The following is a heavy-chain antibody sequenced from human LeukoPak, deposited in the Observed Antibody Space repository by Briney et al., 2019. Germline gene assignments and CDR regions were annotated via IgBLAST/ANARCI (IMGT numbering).Heavy chain of an antibody. J-gene: IGHJ4*02. D-gene: IGHD3-22*01. V-gene: IGHV3-21*01. Sequence: PRRSLRLSCALSRLTFSNYAINWVRPAPEEGREWVSSISGSSSDIYYADSVKGRFSISRDNAKNSLYLQINRLRAEDTAIYYCARRGYYDSSGYDYWGQGTLVTVSS. CDR3: ARRGYYDSSGYDY. CDR1: RLTFSNYA. CDR2: ISGSSSDI.